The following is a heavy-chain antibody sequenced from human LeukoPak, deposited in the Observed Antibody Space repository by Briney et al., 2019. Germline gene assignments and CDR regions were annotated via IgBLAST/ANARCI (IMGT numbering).Heavy chain of an antibody. Sequence: SVRVSCKASGGTFSSYAISWVRQAPGHGLDWLGGIIPIFGPANYAQKFQGRVTITADESTSTAYMELSSLRSEDTAVYFFLFKPRTAYDILTGYVHEKLYYYYYGMDVWGQGTTVTVSS. D-gene: IGHD3-9*01. CDR3: LFKPRTAYDILTGYVHEKLYYYYYGMDV. V-gene: IGHV1-69*01. CDR2: IIPIFGPA. J-gene: IGHJ6*02. CDR1: GGTFSSYA.